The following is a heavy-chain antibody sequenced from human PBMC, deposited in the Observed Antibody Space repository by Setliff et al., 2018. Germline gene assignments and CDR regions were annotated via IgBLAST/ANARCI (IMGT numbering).Heavy chain of an antibody. CDR3: ITLSTIPLGV. V-gene: IGHV3-66*01. J-gene: IGHJ6*02. CDR1: EFTVNSNF. D-gene: IGHD2-2*01. CDR2: IYIGGQT. Sequence: GSLRLSCVGSEFTVNSNFMTWVRQAPGKGLEWLSVIYIGGQTFYADSVKGRFTISRDDSKATLSLHMTSLRPDDTAMYYCITLSTIPLGVWGQGTTVTVSS.